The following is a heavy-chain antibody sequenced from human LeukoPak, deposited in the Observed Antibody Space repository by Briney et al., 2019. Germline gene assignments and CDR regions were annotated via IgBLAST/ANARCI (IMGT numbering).Heavy chain of an antibody. J-gene: IGHJ3*02. D-gene: IGHD6-6*01. CDR1: DGSISSYY. CDR3: ARDRPLTAGAFDI. V-gene: IGHV4-4*07. Sequence: SETLSLTCTVSDGSISSYYWNWIRQPAEKGLEWIGRIYTSGSTNYNPSLKSRVTMSVDTSKNQFSLKLSPVIAADTAVYYCARDRPLTAGAFDIWGQGTMVTVSS. CDR2: IYTSGST.